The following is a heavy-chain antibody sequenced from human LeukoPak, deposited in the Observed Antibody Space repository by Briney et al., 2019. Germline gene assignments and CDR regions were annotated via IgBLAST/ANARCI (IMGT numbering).Heavy chain of an antibody. D-gene: IGHD3-16*01. CDR3: ASRDAVWGSYWD. CDR1: GGPFSGYF. Sequence: SETLSLTCAVSGGPFSGYFWSWIRQSPGKGLEWIGEIHNSGITNSNPSLSSRVTISEDTSKNHFYLKLSSVTAADTAVYYCASRDAVWGSYWDWGQGTLVTVSS. V-gene: IGHV4-34*01. J-gene: IGHJ4*02. CDR2: IHNSGIT.